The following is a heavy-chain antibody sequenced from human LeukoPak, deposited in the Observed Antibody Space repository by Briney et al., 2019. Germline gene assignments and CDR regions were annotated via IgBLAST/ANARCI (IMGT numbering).Heavy chain of an antibody. J-gene: IGHJ4*02. D-gene: IGHD5-18*01. CDR1: GFTFSSYA. V-gene: IGHV3-23*01. CDR2: ISGSGGST. Sequence: PGGSLRLSCAASGFTFSSYAMSWVRQAPGKGLEWVSAISGSGGSTYYADSVKGRFTISRDNSKNTLYLQMNSLRAEDTAVYYCAEGQFNVDTAKVIGDYWGQGTLVTVSS. CDR3: AEGQFNVDTAKVIGDY.